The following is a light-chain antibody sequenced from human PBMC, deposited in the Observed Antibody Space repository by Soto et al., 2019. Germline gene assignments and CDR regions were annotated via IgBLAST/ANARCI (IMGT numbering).Light chain of an antibody. V-gene: IGKV3-11*01. CDR3: QQSLNPKT. Sequence: EIVLTQSPATLSLSPGERATLSCRASQSVSNYLAWYQHKPGQAPRLLMYDVSNRATGIPARFSGSGSGTDFTLTIDRLEPEDFAVYYCQQSLNPKTFGQGTKVDIK. CDR2: DVS. J-gene: IGKJ1*01. CDR1: QSVSNY.